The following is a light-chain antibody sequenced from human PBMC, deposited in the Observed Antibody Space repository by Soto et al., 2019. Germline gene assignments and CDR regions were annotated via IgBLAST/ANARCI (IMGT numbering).Light chain of an antibody. CDR3: QQYHKWPPIT. CDR2: GAS. V-gene: IGKV3-15*01. Sequence: EMVMTQSPATLSVSPGERASLSCRASQSVSTNLAWYQQKPGQAPRLLIYGASTRATGIPARFSGSGSGTEFTLTISSLQSEDFAVYYCQQYHKWPPITFGQGTRLEI. J-gene: IGKJ5*01. CDR1: QSVSTN.